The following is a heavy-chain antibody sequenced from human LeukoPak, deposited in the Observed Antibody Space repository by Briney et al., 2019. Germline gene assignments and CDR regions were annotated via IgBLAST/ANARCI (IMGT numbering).Heavy chain of an antibody. J-gene: IGHJ4*02. Sequence: GASVKVSCKASGYTFTGYYMHWVRQAPGQGLEWMGRINPNSGGTNYAQKFQGRVTMTRDTSISTAYMELSRLRSDDTAVYYCAGEPPGSGCLCDWGQGTLVTVSS. CDR2: INPNSGGT. CDR1: GYTFTGYY. CDR3: AGEPPGSGCLCD. D-gene: IGHD6-19*01. V-gene: IGHV1-2*06.